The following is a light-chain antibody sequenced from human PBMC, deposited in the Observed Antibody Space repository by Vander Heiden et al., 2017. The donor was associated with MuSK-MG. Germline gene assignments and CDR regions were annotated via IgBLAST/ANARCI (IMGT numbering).Light chain of an antibody. V-gene: IGKV4-1*01. Sequence: DIVMTQSPDCLAVSLGERANINCKSSQSVLYSSNNKNYLAWYQQKPGQPPKLLIYWASTRESGVPDRFSGSGSGTDFTLTISSLQAEDVAVYYCQQYYSTPQTFGQGTKVEIK. CDR3: QQYYSTPQT. CDR1: QSVLYSSNNKNY. CDR2: WAS. J-gene: IGKJ1*01.